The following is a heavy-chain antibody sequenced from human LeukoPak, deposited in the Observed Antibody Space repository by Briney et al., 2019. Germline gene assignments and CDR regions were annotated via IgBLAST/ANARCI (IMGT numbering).Heavy chain of an antibody. J-gene: IGHJ4*02. Sequence: PGGSLRLSCAASGYTFRSYAIHWVRQAPGRGVEWVAIISSDGSKKYYADSVKGRFTISRDNSENTVYLQMNSLRAEDTAVYSCARDSGPLYDKRTYYTGLECDFWGLGTLVTVSS. CDR3: ARDSGPLYDKRTYYTGLECDF. CDR1: GYTFRSYA. V-gene: IGHV3-30*04. D-gene: IGHD3-3*01. CDR2: ISSDGSKK.